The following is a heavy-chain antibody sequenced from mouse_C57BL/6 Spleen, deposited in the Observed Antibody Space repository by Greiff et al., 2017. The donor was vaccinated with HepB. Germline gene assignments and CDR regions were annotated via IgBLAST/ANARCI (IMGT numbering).Heavy chain of an antibody. CDR2: IDPEDGDT. V-gene: IGHV14-1*01. CDR1: GFNIKDYY. CDR3: TPRWFAY. J-gene: IGHJ3*01. Sequence: EVQLQQSGAELVRPGASVKLSCTASGFNIKDYYMHWVKQRPEQGLEWIGSIDPEDGDTEYAPKFQGKATMTADTSSNNAYLQRSSLTSEYTAVCYWTPRWFAYWGQGTLVTVSS.